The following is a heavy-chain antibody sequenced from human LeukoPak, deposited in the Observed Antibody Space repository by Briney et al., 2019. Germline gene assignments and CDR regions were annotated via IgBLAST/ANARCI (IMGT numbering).Heavy chain of an antibody. J-gene: IGHJ2*01. CDR1: GGTFSSYA. CDR3: ARPRVRYGGNSQGYFDL. CDR2: ISYDGSNK. V-gene: IGHV3-30-3*01. Sequence: SCKASGGTFSSYAMHWVRQAPGKGPEWVAVISYDGSNKYYADSVKGRFTISRDNAKNSLYLQMNSLRAEDTAVYYCARPRVRYGGNSQGYFDLWGRGTLVTVSS. D-gene: IGHD4-23*01.